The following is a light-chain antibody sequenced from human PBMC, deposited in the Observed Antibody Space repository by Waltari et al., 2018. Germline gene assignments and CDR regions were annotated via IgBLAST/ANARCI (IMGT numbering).Light chain of an antibody. J-gene: IGKJ3*01. CDR2: GAS. CDR3: QQHGSSSLVT. Sequence: EIVLTQSPGTPSLSPGERATLSCRASQSVSSYLAWYQQKPGQAPRLLIYGASSRATGIPDRFSGSGSGTDFTLTISRLDPGDFAVYYCQQHGSSSLVTFGPGTKVDIK. V-gene: IGKV3-20*01. CDR1: QSVSSY.